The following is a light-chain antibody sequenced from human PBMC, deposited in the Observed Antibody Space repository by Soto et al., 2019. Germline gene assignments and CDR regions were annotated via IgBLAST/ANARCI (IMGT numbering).Light chain of an antibody. CDR3: NSLRVNHLYV. Sequence: SALTQPASVSGSPGQTITISCTGTSSDVGGYNTVSWYQHHPGKAPKLIIYEVTHRPAGISDRFSASKSGNTASLTISGLQAEDEADYYCNSLRVNHLYVFGAGTKVTVL. J-gene: IGLJ1*01. CDR2: EVT. V-gene: IGLV2-14*01. CDR1: SSDVGGYNT.